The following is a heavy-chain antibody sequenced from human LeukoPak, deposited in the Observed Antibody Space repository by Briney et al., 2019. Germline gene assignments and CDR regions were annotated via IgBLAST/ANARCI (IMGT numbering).Heavy chain of an antibody. CDR3: ARDSGDSSSSGSVDY. V-gene: IGHV3-7*01. CDR1: GFTFSSYA. J-gene: IGHJ4*02. CDR2: IKKDGSEE. D-gene: IGHD6-6*01. Sequence: GGSLRLSCAASGFTFSSYAMSWVRQAPGKGLEWVANIKKDGSEEYYVDSVKGRFTISRDNAKTSLYLQMNSLRAEDTAVYYCARDSGDSSSSGSVDYWGQGTLVTVSS.